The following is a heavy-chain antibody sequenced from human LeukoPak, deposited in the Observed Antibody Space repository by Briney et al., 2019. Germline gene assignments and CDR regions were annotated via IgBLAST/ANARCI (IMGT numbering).Heavy chain of an antibody. CDR3: ARDRGGWELYGGPHGTGFDY. Sequence: GASVKVSCKASGYTFTGYYMHWVRQAPGQGLEWMGWINPNSGATNYAQKFQGWVTMTRDTSISTAYMELSRLRSDDTAVYYCARDRGGWELYGGPHGTGFDYWGQGTLVTVSS. J-gene: IGHJ4*02. CDR2: INPNSGAT. CDR1: GYTFTGYY. V-gene: IGHV1-2*04. D-gene: IGHD1-26*01.